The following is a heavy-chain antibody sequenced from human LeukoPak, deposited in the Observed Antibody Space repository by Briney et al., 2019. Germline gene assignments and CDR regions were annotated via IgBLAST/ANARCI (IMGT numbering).Heavy chain of an antibody. CDR2: MNPNSGNT. V-gene: IGHV1-8*01. Sequence: ASVKVSCKASGYTFTSYDINWVRQATGQGLEWMGWMNPNSGNTGYAQKFQGRVNMTRDTSISTAYMELSSLESEDTAVYYCARRRSGSSGPPSDHWGQGTLVTVSS. CDR3: ARRRSGSSGPPSDH. D-gene: IGHD6-6*01. CDR1: GYTFTSYD. J-gene: IGHJ4*02.